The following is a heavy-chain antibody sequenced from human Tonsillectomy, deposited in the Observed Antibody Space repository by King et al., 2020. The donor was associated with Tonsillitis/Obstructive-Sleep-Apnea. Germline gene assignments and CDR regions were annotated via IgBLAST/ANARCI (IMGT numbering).Heavy chain of an antibody. Sequence: VQLQQWGAGLLKPSETLSLTCAVYGGSFSGYYWSWIRQPPGKGLEWIGEINHSGSTNYNPSLKSRVTISVDTSKNQFSLKLSSVTAADTAVYYCAGEVVITTGEYSQHWGQGTLVTVSS. CDR3: AGEVVITTGEYSQH. D-gene: IGHD3-22*01. CDR1: GGSFSGYY. CDR2: INHSGST. J-gene: IGHJ1*01. V-gene: IGHV4-34*01.